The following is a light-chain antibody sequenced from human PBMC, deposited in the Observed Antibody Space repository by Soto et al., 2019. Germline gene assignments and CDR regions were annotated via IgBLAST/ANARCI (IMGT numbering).Light chain of an antibody. CDR3: SSYTSSSTLV. CDR1: SSDVGGYNY. V-gene: IGLV2-14*01. CDR2: EVS. J-gene: IGLJ3*02. Sequence: QSVMTQPPSVSAAPGQSITISCTGTSSDVGGYNYVSWYQQHPGKAPKLMIYEVSNRPSGVSNRFSGSKSGNTASLTISGLQAEDEADYYCSSYTSSSTLVFGGGTKLTVL.